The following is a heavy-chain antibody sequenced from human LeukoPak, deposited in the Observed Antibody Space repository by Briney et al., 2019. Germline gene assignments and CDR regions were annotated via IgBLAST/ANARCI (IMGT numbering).Heavy chain of an antibody. Sequence: TGGSLRLSCAASGFTFSSYAMHWVRQAPGKGLEYVSAISSNGGSTYYANSVKGRFTISRDNSKNTLYLQMGSLRAEDMAVYYCARGSDYGDYFDYWGQGTLVTVSS. CDR2: ISSNGGST. V-gene: IGHV3-64*01. CDR3: ARGSDYGDYFDY. CDR1: GFTFSSYA. D-gene: IGHD4-17*01. J-gene: IGHJ4*02.